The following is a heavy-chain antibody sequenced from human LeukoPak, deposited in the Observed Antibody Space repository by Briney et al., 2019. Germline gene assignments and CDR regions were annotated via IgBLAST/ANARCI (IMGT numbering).Heavy chain of an antibody. CDR2: ISSGGSNE. V-gene: IGHV3-30-3*01. J-gene: IGHJ4*02. D-gene: IGHD3-22*01. Sequence: PGGSLRLSCAVSGFTFSNYAMQWVRQAPGKGLEWVTVISSGGSNEYYADSVKGRFTISRDNSKNTLCLQMNSLRAEDTAVYYCARVARLSDYYDSSGYSRGGYFDYWGQGTLVTVSS. CDR3: ARVARLSDYYDSSGYSRGGYFDY. CDR1: GFTFSNYA.